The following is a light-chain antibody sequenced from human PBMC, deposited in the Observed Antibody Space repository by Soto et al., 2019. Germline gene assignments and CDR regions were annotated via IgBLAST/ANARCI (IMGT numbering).Light chain of an antibody. CDR3: QQLNSYPLT. Sequence: QLTQFPSFLSASVRDRVTIPCRASQGMNTYIAWYQQKPGKAPKLLIYGASTLQSGVPARFSGSESGAVFTLRISSLQPEDFATYYCQQLNSYPLTFGGGTKVDIK. CDR2: GAS. V-gene: IGKV1-9*01. CDR1: QGMNTY. J-gene: IGKJ4*01.